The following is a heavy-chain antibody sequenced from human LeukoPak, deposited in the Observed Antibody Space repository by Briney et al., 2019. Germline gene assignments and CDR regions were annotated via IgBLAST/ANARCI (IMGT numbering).Heavy chain of an antibody. Sequence: SETLSLTCAVYGGSFSGYYWSWIRQPPGKGLEWIGEINHSGSTNYNPSLKSRVTISVDTSKNQFSLKLSSVTAADTAVYYCARLGGATSPFGYWGQGTLVTVSS. D-gene: IGHD1-26*01. CDR1: GGSFSGYY. V-gene: IGHV4-34*01. J-gene: IGHJ4*02. CDR2: INHSGST. CDR3: ARLGGATSPFGY.